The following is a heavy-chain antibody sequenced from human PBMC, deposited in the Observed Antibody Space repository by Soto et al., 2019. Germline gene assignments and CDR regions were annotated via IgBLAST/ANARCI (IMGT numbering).Heavy chain of an antibody. V-gene: IGHV1-18*04. CDR2: ISAYNGNT. CDR3: ARLQWRNNAGLFHP. J-gene: IGHJ5*02. CDR1: GYTFTSYG. D-gene: IGHD6-19*01. Sequence: ASVKLSCKASGYTFTSYGISWVRQAPGQGLEWMGWISAYNGNTNYAQKLQGRVTMTTDTSTSTAYMELRSLRSDDTAVYYCARLQWRNNAGLFHPWGQRSLATXS.